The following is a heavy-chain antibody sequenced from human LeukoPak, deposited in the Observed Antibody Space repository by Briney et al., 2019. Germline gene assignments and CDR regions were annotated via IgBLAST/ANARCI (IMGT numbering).Heavy chain of an antibody. J-gene: IGHJ4*02. CDR2: ISGSGGST. D-gene: IGHD1-1*01. CDR3: ARGPMVQPDY. Sequence: GGTLRLSCAASGFTFSSYAMNWVRQAPGKGLEWVSAISGSGGSTYYADSVKRRFTISRDNSKNTLYLQMNNLRADDTAVYYCARGPMVQPDYWGQGTLVTVSS. V-gene: IGHV3-23*01. CDR1: GFTFSSYA.